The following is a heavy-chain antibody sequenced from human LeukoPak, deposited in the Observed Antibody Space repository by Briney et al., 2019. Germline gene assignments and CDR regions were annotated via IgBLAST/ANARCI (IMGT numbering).Heavy chain of an antibody. V-gene: IGHV1-8*02. J-gene: IGHJ6*02. CDR2: MNPNSGNT. CDR1: GYTFTSFG. Sequence: GASVKVSCKASGYTFTSFGISWVRQAPGQGLEWMGWMNPNSGNTGYAQKFQGRVTMTRNTSISTAYMELSSLRSEDTAVYYCARFWYSSSWYIGDYYYYGMDVWGQGTTVTVSS. CDR3: ARFWYSSSWYIGDYYYYGMDV. D-gene: IGHD6-13*01.